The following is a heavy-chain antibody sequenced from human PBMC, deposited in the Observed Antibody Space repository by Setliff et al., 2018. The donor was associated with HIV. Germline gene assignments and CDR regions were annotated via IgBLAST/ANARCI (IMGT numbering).Heavy chain of an antibody. V-gene: IGHV3-74*01. CDR3: ARDRSGYYGSGSYLFDY. J-gene: IGHJ4*02. D-gene: IGHD3-10*01. CDR2: INSDGSST. CDR1: GFTFSSYW. Sequence: PGGSLRLSCAASGFTFSSYWMHWVRQAPGKGLVWVSRINSDGSSTSYADSVKGRFTISRDNAKNTLYLQMNSLRAEDTAVYYCARDRSGYYGSGSYLFDYWGQGTLVTSPQ.